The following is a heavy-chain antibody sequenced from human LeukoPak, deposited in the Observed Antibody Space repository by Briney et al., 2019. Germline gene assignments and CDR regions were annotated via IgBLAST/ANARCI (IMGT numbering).Heavy chain of an antibody. CDR2: IYPGDSDT. CDR1: GYSFTSYW. V-gene: IGHV5-51*01. D-gene: IGHD5-18*01. CDR3: ARLHGYGIQLWSPFIY. J-gene: IGHJ4*02. Sequence: GESLKISCKGSGYSFTSYWIGWVRQMPGKGLEWMEIIYPGDSDTRYSPSFQGQVTISADKSISTAYLQWSSLKASDTAMYYCARLHGYGIQLWSPFIYWGQGTLVTVSS.